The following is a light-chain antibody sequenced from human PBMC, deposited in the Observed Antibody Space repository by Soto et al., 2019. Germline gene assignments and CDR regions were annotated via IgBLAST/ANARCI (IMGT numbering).Light chain of an antibody. V-gene: IGLV2-23*02. CDR1: SSDVGSYNL. J-gene: IGLJ1*01. Sequence: QSALTQPASVSGSPGQSITISCTGTSSDVGSYNLVSWYQQHPGKAPKLMIYEVSKRPSGVSNRFSGSKSGNTASLTISGLQAEDEADYYCCSYAGSSTVGFGTGTKLTVL. CDR2: EVS. CDR3: CSYAGSSTVG.